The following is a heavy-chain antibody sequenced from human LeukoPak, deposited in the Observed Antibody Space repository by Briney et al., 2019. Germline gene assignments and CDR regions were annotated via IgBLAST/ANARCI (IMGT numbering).Heavy chain of an antibody. V-gene: IGHV3-48*01. CDR3: ARDLRDFGDFY. D-gene: IGHD3-10*01. Sequence: GGSLRLSCAASGFTFSSYSMNWVRQAPGKGLEWVSYISSSSTIYYADSVKGRFTISRDNAKNSLYLQMNSLRAEDTAVYYCARDLRDFGDFYWGQGTLVTVSS. CDR1: GFTFSSYS. J-gene: IGHJ4*02. CDR2: ISSSSTI.